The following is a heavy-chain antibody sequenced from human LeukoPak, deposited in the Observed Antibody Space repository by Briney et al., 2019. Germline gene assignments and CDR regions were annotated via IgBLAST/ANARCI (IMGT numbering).Heavy chain of an antibody. V-gene: IGHV4-59*01. CDR2: IYYSGST. CDR1: GGSICSYY. D-gene: IGHD5-18*01. Sequence: SETLSLTCTVSGGSICSYYWSWIRQPPGKGLEWIGYIYYSGSTNYNPSLKSRVTISVDTSKNQFSLKLSSVTAADTAVYYCVGYSYAVGFDYWGQGTLVTVSS. CDR3: VGYSYAVGFDY. J-gene: IGHJ4*02.